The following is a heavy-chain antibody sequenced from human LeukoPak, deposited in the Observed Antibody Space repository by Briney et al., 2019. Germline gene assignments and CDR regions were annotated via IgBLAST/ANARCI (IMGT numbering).Heavy chain of an antibody. J-gene: IGHJ4*02. D-gene: IGHD3-22*01. V-gene: IGHV3-23*01. CDR2: ISGSGGST. CDR1: GFTFSSYS. Sequence: PGGSLRLSCAASGFTFSSYSMNWVRQAPGKGLEWVSAISGSGGSTYYADSVKGRFTISRDNSKNTLYLQMNSLRAEDTAVYYCAKDLRITMIVVVQDYWGQGTLVTVSS. CDR3: AKDLRITMIVVVQDY.